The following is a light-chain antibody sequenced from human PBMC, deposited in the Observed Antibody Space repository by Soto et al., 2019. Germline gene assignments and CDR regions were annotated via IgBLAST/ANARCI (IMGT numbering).Light chain of an antibody. V-gene: IGKV1-39*01. CDR2: DAS. CDR3: QQTYNLPPT. Sequence: DIQMTQSPSSLSASVGDRVTITCRASQTISTYLNWYQQKPGKAPRLLIYDASSLLSGVPSRFSGSGSGTDFTLTIASLQPEDFGSYSCQQTYNLPPTFGGGTRVQIK. CDR1: QTISTY. J-gene: IGKJ4*01.